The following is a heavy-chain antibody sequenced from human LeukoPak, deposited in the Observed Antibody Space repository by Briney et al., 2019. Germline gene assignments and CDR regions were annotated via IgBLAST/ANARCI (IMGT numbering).Heavy chain of an antibody. J-gene: IGHJ4*02. CDR2: ISRNGGST. CDR3: VNQISGWVY. D-gene: IGHD6-19*01. CDR1: GFTFNSYA. Sequence: GGSLRLSCSASGFTFNSYAMHWVRQPPGKGLQYVSGISRNGGSTYYADSVKGRFTISRDNSKNTLYLQMSRLRADDTAVYYCVNQISGWVYWGQGTLVTVSS. V-gene: IGHV3-64D*06.